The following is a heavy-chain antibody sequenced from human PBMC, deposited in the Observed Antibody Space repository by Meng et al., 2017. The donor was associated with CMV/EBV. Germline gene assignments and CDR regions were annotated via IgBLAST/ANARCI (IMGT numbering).Heavy chain of an antibody. CDR2: IYYSGST. CDR3: ARHPVGLRFLEWLLYPDY. CDR1: GGSIGSSSYY. D-gene: IGHD3-3*01. J-gene: IGHJ4*02. V-gene: IGHV4-39*01. Sequence: GSLRLSCTVSGGSIGSSSYYWGWIRQPPGKGLEWIGSIYYSGSTYYNPSLKSRVTISVDTSKNQFSLKLSSVTAADTAVYYCARHPVGLRFLEWLLYPDYWGQGTLVTVSS.